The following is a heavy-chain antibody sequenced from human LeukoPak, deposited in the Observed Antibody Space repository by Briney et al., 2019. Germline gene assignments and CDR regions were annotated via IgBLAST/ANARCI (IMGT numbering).Heavy chain of an antibody. V-gene: IGHV4-59*01. Sequence: PSETLSLTCTVSGGSISSYYWSWIRQPPGKGLEWIGYIYYSGSTNYNPSLKSRVTISVDTSKNQFSLKLSSVTAADTAVYYCAFNYADAFDIWGQGTMVTVSS. CDR1: GGSISSYY. CDR2: IYYSGST. D-gene: IGHD4-11*01. J-gene: IGHJ3*02. CDR3: AFNYADAFDI.